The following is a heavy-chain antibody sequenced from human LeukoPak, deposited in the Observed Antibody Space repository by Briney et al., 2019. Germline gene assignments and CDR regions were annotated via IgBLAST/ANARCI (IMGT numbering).Heavy chain of an antibody. CDR3: ARSYCSGGSCYYYYGMDV. CDR2: INHSGST. D-gene: IGHD2-15*01. V-gene: IGHV4-34*01. Sequence: SETLSLTCAVYGGSFSGYYWSWIRQPPGKGLEWIGEINHSGSTNYNPSLKSRVTISVDTSKNQFSLKLSSVTAADTAVYYCARSYCSGGSCYYYYGMDVWGQGTTVTASS. CDR1: GGSFSGYY. J-gene: IGHJ6*02.